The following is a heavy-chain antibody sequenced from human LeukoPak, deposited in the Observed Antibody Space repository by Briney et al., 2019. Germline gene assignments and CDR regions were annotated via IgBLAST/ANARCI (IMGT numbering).Heavy chain of an antibody. CDR3: ASARYSGSPFDY. CDR1: GFTFTGHY. Sequence: GASMKVSCKTSGFTFTGHYMHWLRQAPGQGLEWMGWINANTGVTHYAVKFQGRVTITRDTSISTVYMDLSSLQSDDTAVYYCASARYSGSPFDYWGQGTLVTVSS. V-gene: IGHV1-2*02. D-gene: IGHD1-26*01. J-gene: IGHJ4*02. CDR2: INANTGVT.